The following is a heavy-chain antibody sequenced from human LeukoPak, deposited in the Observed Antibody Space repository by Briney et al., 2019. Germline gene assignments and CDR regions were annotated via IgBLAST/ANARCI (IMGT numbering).Heavy chain of an antibody. CDR3: AKRLSTFRGVIITYDAFDI. V-gene: IGHV3-30*18. CDR2: ISYDGSNK. D-gene: IGHD3-10*01. J-gene: IGHJ3*02. Sequence: GRSLRLSCAASGFTFSSYGMHWVRQAPGKGLEWVAVISYDGSNKYYADSVKGRFTISRDNSKNTLYLQMNSLRAEDTAVYYCAKRLSTFRGVIITYDAFDIWGQGTMVTVSS. CDR1: GFTFSSYG.